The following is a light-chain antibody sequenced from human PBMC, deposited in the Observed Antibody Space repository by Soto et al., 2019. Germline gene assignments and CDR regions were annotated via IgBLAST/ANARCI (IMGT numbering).Light chain of an antibody. J-gene: IGKJ4*01. CDR1: QSVSSY. CDR2: DAS. CDR3: QQRSNWPLT. V-gene: IGKV3-11*01. Sequence: EIVLTQSPATLSLSPGERATLSCRASQSVSSYLAWYQQTPGQAPRLLIYDASNRATGTPARFSGSGSGTDFTLTSSSLEPEDFAVYYCQQRSNWPLTFGGGTKVEIK.